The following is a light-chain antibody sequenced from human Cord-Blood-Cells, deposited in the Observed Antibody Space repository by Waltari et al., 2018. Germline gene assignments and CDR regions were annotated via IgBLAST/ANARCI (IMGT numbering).Light chain of an antibody. CDR3: QQDDNLPFT. Sequence: DIQMTQYPSALSASVADRVTITCQASQDISNYLNWYQQKPGKAPKLLIYDASNLETGVPSRFSGSGSGTDFTFTISSLQPEDIATYYCQQDDNLPFTFGPGTKVDIK. CDR1: QDISNY. V-gene: IGKV1-33*01. J-gene: IGKJ3*01. CDR2: DAS.